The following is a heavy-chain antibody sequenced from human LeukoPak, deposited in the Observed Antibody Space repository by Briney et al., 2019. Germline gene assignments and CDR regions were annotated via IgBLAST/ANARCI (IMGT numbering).Heavy chain of an antibody. Sequence: SETLSLTCTVSGGSISIYYWSWIRQPPGKGLEWIGYIFYTGSTNYNPSLSSRVTISVDMSKNQFSLNLNSVTAADTAMYYCARRMATTYGHWFDPWGQGTLVTVSS. CDR1: GGSISIYY. D-gene: IGHD5-24*01. CDR3: ARRMATTYGHWFDP. V-gene: IGHV4-59*08. J-gene: IGHJ5*02. CDR2: IFYTGST.